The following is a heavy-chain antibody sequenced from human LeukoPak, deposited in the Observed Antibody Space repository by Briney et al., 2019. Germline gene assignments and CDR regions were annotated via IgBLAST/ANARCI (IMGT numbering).Heavy chain of an antibody. CDR1: GFIFSNYG. D-gene: IGHD3-10*01. CDR3: ARDGNFYGSGALHFDY. V-gene: IGHV3-21*04. Sequence: PGGSLRLSCAASGFIFSNYGMSWVRQAPGKGLEWVSSISFSSTHIYYADSIQGRFTISRDNAKNSLYLQMNSLRAEDTAVYYCARDGNFYGSGALHFDYWGQGTLVTVSS. CDR2: ISFSSTHI. J-gene: IGHJ4*02.